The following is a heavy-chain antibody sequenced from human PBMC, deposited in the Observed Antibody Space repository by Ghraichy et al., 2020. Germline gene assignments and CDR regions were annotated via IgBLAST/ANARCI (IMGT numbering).Heavy chain of an antibody. CDR2: INHSGST. D-gene: IGHD3-10*01. J-gene: IGHJ4*02. V-gene: IGHV4-34*01. CDR1: GGSFSGYY. CDR3: ARRSLVQAPFDY. Sequence: SETLSLTCAVYGGSFSGYYWSWIRQPPGKGLEWIGEINHSGSTNYNPSLKSRVTISVDTSKNQFSLKLSSVTAADTAVYYCARRSLVQAPFDYWGQGTLVTVSS.